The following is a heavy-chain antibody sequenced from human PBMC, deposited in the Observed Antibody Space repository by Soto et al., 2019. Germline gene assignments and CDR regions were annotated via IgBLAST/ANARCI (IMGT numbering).Heavy chain of an antibody. V-gene: IGHV4-31*03. Sequence: QVQLQESGPGLVKPSQTLSLTCTVSGGSISSGGYYWSWIRQHPGKGLEWIGYIYYRGSTYYNPSLKSRVTTSVDPSKNQFSLKLSSVTAADTAVYYCARHIVATIRAFDYWGQGTLVTVSS. CDR2: IYYRGST. D-gene: IGHD5-12*01. CDR1: GGSISSGGYY. J-gene: IGHJ4*02. CDR3: ARHIVATIRAFDY.